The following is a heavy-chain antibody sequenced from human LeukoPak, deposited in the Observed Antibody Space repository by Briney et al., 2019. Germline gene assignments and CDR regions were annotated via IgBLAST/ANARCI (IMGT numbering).Heavy chain of an antibody. V-gene: IGHV4-59*01. Sequence: SETLSLTCTVSGGSISSYYWSWIRQPPGKGLECIGYIYYSGSTNYNPSLKSRVTISVDTSKNQFSLKLSSVTAADTAVYYCARGGGYSSGWEYYFDYWGQGTLVTVSS. D-gene: IGHD6-19*01. J-gene: IGHJ4*02. CDR1: GGSISSYY. CDR2: IYYSGST. CDR3: ARGGGYSSGWEYYFDY.